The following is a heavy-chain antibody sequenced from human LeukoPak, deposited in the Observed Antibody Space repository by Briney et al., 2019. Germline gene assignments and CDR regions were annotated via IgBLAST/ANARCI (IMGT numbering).Heavy chain of an antibody. CDR3: ARDDYSTPYNWFDP. D-gene: IGHD4-11*01. V-gene: IGHV4-4*07. CDR1: GGPISSYY. J-gene: IGHJ5*02. CDR2: IYTSGST. Sequence: PSETLSLTCTVSGGPISSYYWSWIRQPAGKGLEWIGRIYTSGSTNYNPSLKSRVTMSVDTSKNQFSLKLSSVTAADTAVYYCARDDYSTPYNWFDPWGQGTLVTISS.